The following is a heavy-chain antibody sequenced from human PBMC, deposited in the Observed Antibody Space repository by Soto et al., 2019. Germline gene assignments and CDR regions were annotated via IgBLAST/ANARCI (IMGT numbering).Heavy chain of an antibody. CDR3: ARDRVPKSSGFFPVDY. CDR1: GYTFNIYG. CDR2: ISAFNGKT. V-gene: IGHV1-18*01. Sequence: QIQLVQSGAEVKKPGASVKVSCKASGYTFNIYGIHWVRQDPGQGLEWMGWISAFNGKTNYAQNVQGRVTMTTDTSTSTAYVELRSLRSDDTAVYYCARDRVPKSSGFFPVDYWGHGTLVTVSS. D-gene: IGHD3-22*01. J-gene: IGHJ4*01.